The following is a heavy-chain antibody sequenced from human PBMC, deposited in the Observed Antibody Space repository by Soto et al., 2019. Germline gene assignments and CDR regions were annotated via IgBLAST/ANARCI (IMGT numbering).Heavy chain of an antibody. Sequence: QVQLVQSGAEVKKPGSSVKVSCKASGGTFSSYAISWVRQAPGQGLEWMGGIIPIFGTANYAQKFQGRVTITADESTSTAYMELSSLRSEDTAVYYCARDPNYYDSSGYGGMDVWGQGTTDTVSS. CDR3: ARDPNYYDSSGYGGMDV. J-gene: IGHJ6*02. D-gene: IGHD3-22*01. V-gene: IGHV1-69*01. CDR2: IIPIFGTA. CDR1: GGTFSSYA.